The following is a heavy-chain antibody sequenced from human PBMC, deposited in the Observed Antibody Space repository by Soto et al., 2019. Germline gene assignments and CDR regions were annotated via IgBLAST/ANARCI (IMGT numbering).Heavy chain of an antibody. V-gene: IGHV3-30*18. D-gene: IGHD3-9*01. Sequence: QVQLVESGGGVVQPGRSLRLSCAASGFTFSSYGMHWVRQAPGKGLEWVAVISYDGSNKYYADSVKGRFTISRDNSKNTLYLQMNSLRAEDTAVYYCAKDFPAHDILTEDYFDYWGQGTPVTVSS. CDR1: GFTFSSYG. CDR2: ISYDGSNK. CDR3: AKDFPAHDILTEDYFDY. J-gene: IGHJ4*02.